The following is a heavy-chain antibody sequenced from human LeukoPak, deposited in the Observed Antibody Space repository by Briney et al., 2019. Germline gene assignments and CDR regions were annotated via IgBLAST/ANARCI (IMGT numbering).Heavy chain of an antibody. D-gene: IGHD6-13*01. Sequence: ASVKVSCKASGYTFTGYYMHWVRQAPGQGLEWMGWINPNSGGTNYAQKFQGRVTMTRDTSISTAYMELSRLRSDDTAVYYCARDFHRRSRYNHWGQGTLVTVSS. CDR3: ARDFHRRSRYNH. CDR1: GYTFTGYY. J-gene: IGHJ5*02. CDR2: INPNSGGT. V-gene: IGHV1-2*02.